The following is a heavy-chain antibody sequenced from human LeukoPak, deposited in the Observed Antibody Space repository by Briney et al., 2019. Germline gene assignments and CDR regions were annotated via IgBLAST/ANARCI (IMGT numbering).Heavy chain of an antibody. J-gene: IGHJ4*02. CDR2: IKSKTDGGTA. V-gene: IGHV3-15*01. CDR1: GFTFSNAW. CDR3: TTGVGPYSGSWDPIDY. D-gene: IGHD6-13*01. Sequence: GGSLRLSCAASGFTFSNAWMSWVRQAPGKGLEWVGRIKSKTDGGTADYAAPVKGRFTISRDDSKNTLYLQMNSLKTEDTAVYYCTTGVGPYSGSWDPIDYWGQGTLVTVSS.